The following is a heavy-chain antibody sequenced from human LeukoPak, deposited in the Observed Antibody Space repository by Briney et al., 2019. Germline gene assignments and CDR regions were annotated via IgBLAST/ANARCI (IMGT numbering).Heavy chain of an antibody. D-gene: IGHD4-17*01. CDR3: ARGTTVTTFWAFDI. J-gene: IGHJ3*02. V-gene: IGHV1-69*06. CDR1: GGTFSSYA. Sequence: SVKVSCKASGGTFSSYAISWVRQAPGQGLEWMGGIIPIFGTANYAQKFQGRVTITADKSTSTAYMELSSLRSEDTAVYYCARGTTVTTFWAFDIWGQGTMVTVSS. CDR2: IIPIFGTA.